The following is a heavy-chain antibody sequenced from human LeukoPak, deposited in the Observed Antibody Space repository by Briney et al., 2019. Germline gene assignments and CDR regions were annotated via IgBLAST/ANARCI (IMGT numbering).Heavy chain of an antibody. CDR1: GYTFTGYY. D-gene: IGHD3-3*01. J-gene: IGHJ4*02. CDR2: INPNSGGT. Sequence: ASVKVSCKASGYTFTGYYMHWVRQAPGQGLEWMGRINPNSGGTNYAQKFQGRVTMTRDTSISTAYMELSRLRSDDTAVYYCARVRVWSGCDDYWGQGTLVTVSS. V-gene: IGHV1-2*06. CDR3: ARVRVWSGCDDY.